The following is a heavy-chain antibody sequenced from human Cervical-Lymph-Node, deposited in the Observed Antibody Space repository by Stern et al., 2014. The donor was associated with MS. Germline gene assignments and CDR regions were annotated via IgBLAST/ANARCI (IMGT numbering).Heavy chain of an antibody. Sequence: QVTLKESGPTLVKPTQTLTLTCSFSGFSLDTPGVGVGWIRQPPGKALEWLARFYWKDDRHYTPSLKSRLPLTKDTSKNQVVFTMTNMDPVDTATYHCAQVSVEVGGQFEYWGQGTLVTVSS. J-gene: IGHJ4*02. CDR2: FYWKDDR. CDR3: AQVSVEVGGQFEY. V-gene: IGHV2-5*01. CDR1: GFSLDTPGVG. D-gene: IGHD6-19*01.